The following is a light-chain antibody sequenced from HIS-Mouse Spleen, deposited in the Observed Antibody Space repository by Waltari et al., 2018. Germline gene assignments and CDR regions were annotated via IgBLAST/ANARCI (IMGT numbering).Light chain of an antibody. Sequence: QSVLTQPPSVSGAPGQRVTISCTGSSPNIGAGYDVHWYQQLPGTAPKPLTYGNSNRPSGVPDRFSGSKSGTSASLAITGLQAEDEADYYCQSYDSSLSGWVFGGGTKLTVL. CDR1: SPNIGAGYD. J-gene: IGLJ3*02. CDR3: QSYDSSLSGWV. CDR2: GNS. V-gene: IGLV1-40*01.